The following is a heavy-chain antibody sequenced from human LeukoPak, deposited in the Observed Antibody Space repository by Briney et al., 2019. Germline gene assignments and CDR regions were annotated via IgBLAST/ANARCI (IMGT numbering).Heavy chain of an antibody. CDR2: IYSGGST. CDR3: ARDLYDSSGYYASHY. J-gene: IGHJ4*02. V-gene: IGHV3-66*01. Sequence: GGSLRLSCAASGFTVSSNYMSWVRQAPGKGLEWVTVIYSGGSTYYADSVKGRFTISRDNSKNTLYLQMNSLRAEDTAVYYCARDLYDSSGYYASHYWGQGTLVTVSS. CDR1: GFTVSSNY. D-gene: IGHD3-22*01.